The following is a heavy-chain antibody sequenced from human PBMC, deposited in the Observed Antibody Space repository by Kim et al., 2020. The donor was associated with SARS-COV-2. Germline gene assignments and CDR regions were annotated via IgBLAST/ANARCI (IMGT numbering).Heavy chain of an antibody. CDR1: GINVTTAY. CDR2: IYSGGRT. J-gene: IGHJ6*03. V-gene: IGHV3-66*01. Sequence: GGSLRLSCAASGINVTTAYMSWVRQAPGKGLEWVSVIYSGGRTDYADSVKDRFFISRDNSKNILHLQMNSLRPEDTAVYYCARVREVETPILDYYYYYMDVWGKETTVTVSS. D-gene: IGHD5-18*01. CDR3: ARVREVETPILDYYYYYMDV.